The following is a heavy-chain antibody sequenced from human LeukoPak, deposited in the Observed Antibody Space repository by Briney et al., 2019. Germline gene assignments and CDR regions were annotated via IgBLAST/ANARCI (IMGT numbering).Heavy chain of an antibody. D-gene: IGHD5-18*01. J-gene: IGHJ4*02. CDR3: AASTQRGYSYGSLLIIFDY. Sequence: PSETLSLTCTVSGGSINSYYWSWIRQPPGKGLEWIGYIYYSGSTNYTPSLKSRVTISVDTSNNQFSLKLSSVTAADTAVYYCAASTQRGYSYGSLLIIFDYWGQGTLVTVPP. CDR1: GGSINSYY. V-gene: IGHV4-59*01. CDR2: IYYSGST.